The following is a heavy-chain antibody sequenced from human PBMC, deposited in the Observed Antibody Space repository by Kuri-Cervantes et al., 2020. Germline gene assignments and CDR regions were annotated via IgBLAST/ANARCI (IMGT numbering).Heavy chain of an antibody. D-gene: IGHD3-9*01. J-gene: IGHJ4*02. Sequence: ASVKVSCKASGYTFTSYGISWVRQAPGQGLEWMGWISAYNGNTNYAQKLQGRVTMTTDTSTSTAYMELRSLGSDDTAVYYCATPTGVFGNFDWLSFDYWGQGTLVTVSS. V-gene: IGHV1-18*01. CDR3: ATPTGVFGNFDWLSFDY. CDR1: GYTFTSYG. CDR2: ISAYNGNT.